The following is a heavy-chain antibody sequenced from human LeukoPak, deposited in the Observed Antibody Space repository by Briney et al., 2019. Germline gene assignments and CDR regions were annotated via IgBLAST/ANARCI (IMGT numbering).Heavy chain of an antibody. CDR3: AKDMALWCGELLRGAYGMEV. D-gene: IGHD3-10*01. V-gene: IGHV3-43*02. CDR1: GFTFDDYA. Sequence: GGSLRLSCASSGFTFDDYAMHWVRQAPGKGLECISLISGDGGSTYCADSVKRRFTISRDNCKDSLYLQMNSLRTEDTALYYCAKDMALWCGELLRGAYGMEVWGEGTTVTVSS. J-gene: IGHJ6*01. CDR2: ISGDGGST.